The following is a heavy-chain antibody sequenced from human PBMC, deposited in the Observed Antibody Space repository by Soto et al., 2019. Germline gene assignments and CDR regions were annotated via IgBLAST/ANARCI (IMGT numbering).Heavy chain of an antibody. CDR3: ARDAPYSSSSIEH. D-gene: IGHD6-6*01. V-gene: IGHV3-33*01. Sequence: QVQLVESGGGVVQPGRSLRLSCAASGFTFSSYGMHWVRQAPGKGLEWVAVIWYDGSNKYYADSVKGRFTISRDNSKNTLYLHMNSLRAEDTAVYYCARDAPYSSSSIEHWGQGTLVTVSS. CDR2: IWYDGSNK. J-gene: IGHJ1*01. CDR1: GFTFSSYG.